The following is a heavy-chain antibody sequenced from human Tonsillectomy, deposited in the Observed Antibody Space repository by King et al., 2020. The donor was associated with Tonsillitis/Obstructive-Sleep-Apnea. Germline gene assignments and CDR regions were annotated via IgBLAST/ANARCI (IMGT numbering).Heavy chain of an antibody. J-gene: IGHJ4*02. CDR3: AKLRLGESPLPNNYVDY. Sequence: VQLVESGGGVVQPGRSLRLSCAASGFTFINYGMNWVRQAPGKGLEWVAFISADGDNKYYADSVKGRFTISRDNSENTLYLQMNSLRAEDTALYYCAKLRLGESPLPNNYVDYWGQGTLVTVSA. CDR1: GFTFINYG. D-gene: IGHD3-16*01. CDR2: ISADGDNK. V-gene: IGHV3-30*18.